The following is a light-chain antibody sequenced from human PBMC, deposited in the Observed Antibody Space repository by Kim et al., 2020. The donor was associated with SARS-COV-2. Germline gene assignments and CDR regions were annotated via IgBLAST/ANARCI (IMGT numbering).Light chain of an antibody. J-gene: IGKJ1*01. V-gene: IGKV1-5*01. CDR3: EQYNSYPWT. Sequence: GDGVTVGGGGGGDIGGWWCGFGQRPGEAPKVRILEGSGLGGGVPSRFSGGGSGTEFTLTISSLQSDDFGTYYCEQYNSYPWTFGQGTKVDIK. CDR1: GDIGGW. CDR2: EGS.